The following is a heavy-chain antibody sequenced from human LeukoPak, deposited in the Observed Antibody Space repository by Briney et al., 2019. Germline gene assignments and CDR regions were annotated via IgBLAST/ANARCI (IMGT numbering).Heavy chain of an antibody. CDR2: VNTDGSSK. Sequence: GGSLRLSCAASGFSLDSNWMHWVRQAPEKGLSWISFVNTDGSSKAYADSVKGRFTIYRDNAKNTLYLQMNGLRDEDTAVYYCARDHDSVPDYWGQGTLVTVSS. V-gene: IGHV3-74*01. J-gene: IGHJ4*02. CDR1: GFSLDSNW. D-gene: IGHD3-16*01. CDR3: ARDHDSVPDY.